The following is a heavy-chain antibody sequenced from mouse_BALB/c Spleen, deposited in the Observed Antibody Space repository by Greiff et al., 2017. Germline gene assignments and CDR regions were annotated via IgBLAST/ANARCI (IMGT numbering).Heavy chain of an antibody. V-gene: IGHV1-5*01. J-gene: IGHJ2*01. CDR3: TSFDY. CDR2: IYPGNSDT. CDR1: GYSFTSYW. Sequence: EVQLQESGTVLARPGASVKMSCKASGYSFTSYWMHWVKQRPGQGLEWIGAIYPGNSDTSYNQKFKGKATLTADKSSSTAYMELRSLTSEDSAVYYCTSFDYWGQGTTLTVSS.